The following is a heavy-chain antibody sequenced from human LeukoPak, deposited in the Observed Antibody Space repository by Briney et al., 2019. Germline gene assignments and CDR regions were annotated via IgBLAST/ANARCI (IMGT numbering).Heavy chain of an antibody. J-gene: IGHJ5*02. V-gene: IGHV3-74*01. Sequence: GGSLRLSCAASGFTFNNYWMHWVRQTPEKGLVWVAHINSDGTTTTYAYSVKGRFTISRDNATNTVYLQMNSLRAEGTAFCHCLRAWPYRTTTWFDPWGQGTLVTVSS. CDR3: LRAWPYRTTTWFDP. CDR2: INSDGTTT. CDR1: GFTFNNYW. D-gene: IGHD1-14*01.